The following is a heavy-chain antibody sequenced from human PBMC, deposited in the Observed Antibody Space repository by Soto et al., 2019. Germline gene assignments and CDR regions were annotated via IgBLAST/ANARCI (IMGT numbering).Heavy chain of an antibody. Sequence: ASVKVSCKASGYTFSGFYMHWVRQAPGQGLEWMGWINPNSGGTKPAEKFQGRVTMTRGTSISTAYMELSRLTSDDTAVYYCASAAVAGTAGLDFWGQGTQVTVSS. CDR1: GYTFSGFY. D-gene: IGHD6-19*01. J-gene: IGHJ4*02. CDR2: INPNSGGT. V-gene: IGHV1-2*02. CDR3: ASAAVAGTAGLDF.